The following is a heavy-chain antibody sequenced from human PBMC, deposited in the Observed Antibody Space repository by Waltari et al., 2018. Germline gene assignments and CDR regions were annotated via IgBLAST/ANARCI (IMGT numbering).Heavy chain of an antibody. CDR2: ISADGNNK. CDR1: GFSFNIYG. V-gene: IGHV3-30*03. Sequence: LLESGGGVVQPGRSLRLSCVASGFSFNIYGIHWVRQAPGKGLEWVASISADGNNKYYGDSVRGRFTIARDSPKNTLYLQMNTVTVEDSAVYYCAILTGGSEAFDIWGQGTMVIVSS. J-gene: IGHJ3*02. D-gene: IGHD3-9*01. CDR3: AILTGGSEAFDI.